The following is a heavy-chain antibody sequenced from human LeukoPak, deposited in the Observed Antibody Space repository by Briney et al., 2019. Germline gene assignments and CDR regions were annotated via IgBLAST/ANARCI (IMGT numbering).Heavy chain of an antibody. CDR3: AKDPYNTDYYYYYMDV. D-gene: IGHD1-14*01. J-gene: IGHJ6*03. V-gene: IGHV3-23*01. CDR1: GITFSGSG. CDR2: ISGSGDNT. Sequence: GGSLRLSCATSGITFSGSGMSWVRQAPGKGLEWVSTISGSGDNTHYADSVKGRFTISRDNSKDTLYMQMDSLRAEDTAVYYCAKDPYNTDYYYYYMDVWGKGTTVTVSS.